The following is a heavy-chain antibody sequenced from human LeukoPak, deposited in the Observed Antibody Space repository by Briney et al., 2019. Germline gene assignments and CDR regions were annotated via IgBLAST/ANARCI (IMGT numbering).Heavy chain of an antibody. V-gene: IGHV3-48*03. CDR3: ARGDSSSYAFDI. CDR1: GFTFSSYE. Sequence: GGSLRLSCAASGFTFSSYEMNWVRQAPGKGLEWVSYISSSGSTIYHADSVKGRFTISRDNAKNSLYLQMNSLRAEDTAVYYCARGDSSSYAFDIWGQGTMVTVSS. D-gene: IGHD6-13*01. CDR2: ISSSGSTI. J-gene: IGHJ3*02.